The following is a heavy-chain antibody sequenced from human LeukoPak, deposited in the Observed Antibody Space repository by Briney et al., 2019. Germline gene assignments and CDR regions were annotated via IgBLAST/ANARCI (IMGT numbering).Heavy chain of an antibody. D-gene: IGHD2-2*01. J-gene: IGHJ6*03. CDR3: ARSSSNVVVTSDTRYYYYYYMDV. Sequence: PGGSLRLSCATSGFTLSDHYMDWVRQDTGKGLEWVGRSRNKANSYTTEYAASVKDRSTISRDDSKNTLYLQMYSLKTEDTAVYYCARSSSNVVVTSDTRYYYYYYMDVWGKGATVTVSS. CDR2: SRNKANSYTT. CDR1: GFTLSDHY. V-gene: IGHV3-72*01.